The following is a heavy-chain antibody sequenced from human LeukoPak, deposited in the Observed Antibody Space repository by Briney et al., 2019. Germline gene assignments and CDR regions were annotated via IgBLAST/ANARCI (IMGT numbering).Heavy chain of an antibody. CDR3: ARDVTLSTGAFDI. Sequence: SQTLSLTCTVSGASISRQYWSWIRQPAGKGLEWIGRLYPSGSTFQNPSLKSRVIISVDKSKNQFSLNLSSVTAADTAVYFCARDVTLSTGAFDIWGQGTMVTASS. V-gene: IGHV4-4*07. J-gene: IGHJ3*02. CDR1: GASISRQY. CDR2: LYPSGST. D-gene: IGHD4-17*01.